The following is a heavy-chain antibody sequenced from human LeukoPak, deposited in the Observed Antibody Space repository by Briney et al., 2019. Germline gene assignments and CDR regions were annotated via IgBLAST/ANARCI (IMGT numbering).Heavy chain of an antibody. D-gene: IGHD6-19*01. V-gene: IGHV4-59*01. CDR3: ASTEKWLAFDY. CDR1: VGSINIYY. J-gene: IGHJ4*02. CDR2: IYYSGST. Sequence: PSETLSLTCTVSVGSINIYYWSWIPQPREKALEWIGNIYYSGSTNYNPSLKSRVTISLDTSKNQFSLKLSSMTAADTAVYYCASTEKWLAFDYWGQGTLVTV.